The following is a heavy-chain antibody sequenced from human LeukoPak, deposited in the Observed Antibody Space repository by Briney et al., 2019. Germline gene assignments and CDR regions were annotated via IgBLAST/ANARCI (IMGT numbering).Heavy chain of an antibody. J-gene: IGHJ4*02. V-gene: IGHV3-21*01. CDR3: AREGGSLFEADY. D-gene: IGHD3-16*01. Sequence: GGSLRLSCVASGFTFSSYAMNWVRQTPGKGLEWVSSIRSLSSYIFYADSVKGRFSISRDNAKNSLYLQMNNLRAEDTAVYYCAREGGSLFEADYWGQGTLVTVSS. CDR1: GFTFSSYA. CDR2: IRSLSSYI.